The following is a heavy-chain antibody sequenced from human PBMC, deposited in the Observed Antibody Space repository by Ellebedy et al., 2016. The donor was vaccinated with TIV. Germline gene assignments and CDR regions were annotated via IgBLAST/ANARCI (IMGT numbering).Heavy chain of an antibody. V-gene: IGHV4-59*01. J-gene: IGHJ5*02. D-gene: IGHD5-12*01. CDR2: IYYSGNT. CDR3: ATSGGVDWFGP. CDR1: GGSISSNY. Sequence: GSLRLXCTVSGGSISSNYWHWIRQPPGKGLEWIGYIYYSGNTNYNPSLKSRVTISVDTSKNQFSLKLSSVTAADTAVYYCATSGGVDWFGPWGQGTLVTVSS.